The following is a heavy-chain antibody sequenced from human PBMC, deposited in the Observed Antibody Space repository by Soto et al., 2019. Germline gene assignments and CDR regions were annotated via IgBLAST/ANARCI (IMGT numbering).Heavy chain of an antibody. D-gene: IGHD5-12*01. CDR2: IIAYNGNT. Sequence: ASVKVSCKASGYTCTSRGISWVRQAPGQGLEWMGWIIAYNGNTNYAQKLQCRVIMTTDTSTSTAYMELRKQRSDHTAGHYCARAPRGDGYKTPSGDYGLDIWGQGTMVTVSS. V-gene: IGHV1-18*04. CDR1: GYTCTSRG. J-gene: IGHJ3*02. CDR3: ARAPRGDGYKTPSGDYGLDI.